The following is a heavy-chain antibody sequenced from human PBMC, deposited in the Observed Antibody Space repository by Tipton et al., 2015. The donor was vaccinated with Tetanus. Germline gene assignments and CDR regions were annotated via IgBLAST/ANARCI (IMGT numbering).Heavy chain of an antibody. Sequence: GLVKPSQTLSLTYTVSGGSISSGGYYWSWIRQHSGKGLEWIGDIYYSGSTYYNPSLKSRVTISVDTSKNQFSLKLNSVTAADTAVYCCAGDRGGGARGWNYFDCWGQGALVTVSS. CDR2: IYYSGST. CDR3: AGDRGGGARGWNYFDC. D-gene: IGHD1-26*01. J-gene: IGHJ4*02. V-gene: IGHV4-31*03. CDR1: GGSISSGGYY.